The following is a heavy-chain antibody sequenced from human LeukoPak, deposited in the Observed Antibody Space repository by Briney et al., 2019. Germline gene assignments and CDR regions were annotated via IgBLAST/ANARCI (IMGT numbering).Heavy chain of an antibody. J-gene: IGHJ5*01. CDR1: GFTFSSYA. CDR2: ISYDGSNK. Sequence: GGSLRLSCAASGFTFSSYAMHWVRQAPGKGLEWVAVISYDGSNKYYADSVKGRFTISRDNSKNTLYLQMNSLRAEDTAVYYCVRLNGDYRRLDSWGQGTLVTVSS. D-gene: IGHD4-17*01. CDR3: VRLNGDYRRLDS. V-gene: IGHV3-30-3*01.